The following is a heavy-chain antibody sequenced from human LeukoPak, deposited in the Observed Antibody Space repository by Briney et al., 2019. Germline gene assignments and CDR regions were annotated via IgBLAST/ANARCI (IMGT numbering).Heavy chain of an antibody. CDR1: GYTFTCYY. CDR2: INPNSGGT. J-gene: IGHJ4*02. CDR3: AKAPFCSGGSCYKTFDY. V-gene: IGHV1-2*02. D-gene: IGHD2-15*01. Sequence: ASVTVYCKASGYTFTCYYMHWVRQAPGQGLEWMGWINPNSGGTNYAQKFQGRDTMTRDTSISTAYMELSRLRSDDTAVYYCAKAPFCSGGSCYKTFDYWGQGTLVTVSS.